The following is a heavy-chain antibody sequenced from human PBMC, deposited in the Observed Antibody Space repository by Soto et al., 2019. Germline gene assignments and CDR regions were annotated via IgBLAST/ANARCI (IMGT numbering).Heavy chain of an antibody. CDR1: GYTFTDYY. Sequence: QVQLVQSGAEVKKPGASVKVSCKASGYTFTDYYIHWVRQAPGQGLEWMGIINPSGGSTSYTQKFQGRVTMTTDTSTSTVYMELSSLRSEDTAVYYCARDLAHSDILTGSRPGDYWGQGTLVTVSS. D-gene: IGHD3-9*01. J-gene: IGHJ4*02. CDR2: INPSGGST. CDR3: ARDLAHSDILTGSRPGDY. V-gene: IGHV1-46*01.